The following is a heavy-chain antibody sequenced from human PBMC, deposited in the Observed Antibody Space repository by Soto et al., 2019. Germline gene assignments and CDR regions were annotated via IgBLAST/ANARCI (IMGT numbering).Heavy chain of an antibody. J-gene: IGHJ3*02. Sequence: GASVKVSCKASGGTFSSYTISWVRQAPGQGLEWMGRIIPILGIANYAQKFQGRVTITADKSTSTAYMELSSLRSEDTAVYYCARDHLSMEEALNTAGAFDIWGQGTMVTVSS. D-gene: IGHD6-19*01. CDR2: IIPILGIA. CDR3: ARDHLSMEEALNTAGAFDI. V-gene: IGHV1-69*04. CDR1: GGTFSSYT.